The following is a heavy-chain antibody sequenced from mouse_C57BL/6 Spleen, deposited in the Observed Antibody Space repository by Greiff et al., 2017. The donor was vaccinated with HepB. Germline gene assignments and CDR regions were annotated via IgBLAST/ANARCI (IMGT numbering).Heavy chain of an antibody. CDR1: GFNIKDDY. CDR2: IDPENGDT. V-gene: IGHV14-4*01. J-gene: IGHJ4*01. Sequence: EVKLVESGAELVRPGASVKLSCTASGFNIKDDYMHWVKQRPEQGLEWIGWIDPENGDTEYASKFQGKATITADTSSNTAYLQLSSLTSEDTAVYYCTTGGGFDYAMDYWGQGTSVTVSS. CDR3: TTGGGFDYAMDY.